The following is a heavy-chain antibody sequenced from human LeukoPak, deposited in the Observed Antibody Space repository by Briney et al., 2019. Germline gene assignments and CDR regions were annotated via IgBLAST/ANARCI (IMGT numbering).Heavy chain of an antibody. J-gene: IGHJ3*02. CDR3: ARLSSFAFDI. Sequence: QSGGSLRLSCAASGFTCSTYVMSWVRQAPGKGLEWLSLLLHNGDSTSYADSVKGRFTISRDNSKNPLYLQMNGLRAEDTAVYYCARLSSFAFDIWGQGTMVTVSS. CDR1: GFTCSTYV. V-gene: IGHV3-23*01. D-gene: IGHD3-16*02. CDR2: LLHNGDST.